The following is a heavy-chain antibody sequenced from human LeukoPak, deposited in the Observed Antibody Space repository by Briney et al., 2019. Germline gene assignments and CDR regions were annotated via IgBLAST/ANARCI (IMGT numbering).Heavy chain of an antibody. J-gene: IGHJ5*02. CDR3: ARLMSSSGSRATWFDP. V-gene: IGHV4-4*02. D-gene: IGHD6-19*01. Sequence: SETLSLTCAVSGGSISSSNWWSWVRQPPGKGLEWIGEIYHSGSTNYNPSLKSRVTISVDKSKNQFSLKLSSVTAADTAVYYCARLMSSSGSRATWFDPWGQGTLVTVSS. CDR2: IYHSGST. CDR1: GGSISSSNW.